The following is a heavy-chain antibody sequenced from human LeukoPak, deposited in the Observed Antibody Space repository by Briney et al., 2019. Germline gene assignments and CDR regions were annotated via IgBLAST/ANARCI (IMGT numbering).Heavy chain of an antibody. CDR3: ARDPSASRFTDAFDI. CDR1: GFTFRSYA. Sequence: GGSLRLSCAASGFTFRSYAMHWVRQAPGKGLEWVSLISYDGSNKNYADSVKGRLTISRDNSKNTLYLQMNSLRAEDTAVYYCARDPSASRFTDAFDIWGQGTMVTVSS. J-gene: IGHJ3*02. D-gene: IGHD2-2*02. V-gene: IGHV3-30-3*01. CDR2: ISYDGSNK.